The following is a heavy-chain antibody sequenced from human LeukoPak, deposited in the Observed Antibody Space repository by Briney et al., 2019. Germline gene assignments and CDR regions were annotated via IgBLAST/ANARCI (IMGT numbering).Heavy chain of an antibody. CDR1: GGTFSSYA. CDR2: IHTNTGNP. J-gene: IGHJ4*02. D-gene: IGHD2-21*02. V-gene: IGHV7-4-1*02. CDR3: AKAMPGSGWRLFDY. Sequence: ASVKVSCKASGGTFSSYAISWVRQAPGQGLEWMGWIHTNTGNPTYAQDFTGRFVFSLDTSVSTAYLQISSLKAEDTAVYYCAKAMPGSGWRLFDYWGQGTLVTVSS.